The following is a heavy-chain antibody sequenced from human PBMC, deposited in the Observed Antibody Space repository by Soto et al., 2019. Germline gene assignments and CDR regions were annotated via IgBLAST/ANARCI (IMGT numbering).Heavy chain of an antibody. CDR2: IIPIFGTA. V-gene: IGHV1-69*01. Sequence: QVQLVQSGAEVKKPGSSVKVSCKASGGTFSSYAISWVRQAPGQGLEWMGGIIPIFGTANYAQKFQGRVTITADESTSTAYMELSSLRSEDTAVYSCARDQFLGGSGGSCSHWYFDLWGRGTLVTVSS. CDR3: ARDQFLGGSGGSCSHWYFDL. J-gene: IGHJ2*01. D-gene: IGHD2-15*01. CDR1: GGTFSSYA.